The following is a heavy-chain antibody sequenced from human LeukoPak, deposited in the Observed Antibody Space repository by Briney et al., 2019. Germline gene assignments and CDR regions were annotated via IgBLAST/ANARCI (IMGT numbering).Heavy chain of an antibody. V-gene: IGHV1-69*01. J-gene: IGHJ5*02. CDR1: GGTFISYA. D-gene: IGHD3-9*01. CDR2: IIPIFGTA. Sequence: ASVKVSCKASGGTFISYAISWVRQAPGQGLEWMGGIIPIFGTANYAQKFQGRVTITSDESTSTAYMELSSLRSEDTAVYYCARGRKLTYYDILTGPGRFDPWGQGTLVTVSS. CDR3: ARGRKLTYYDILTGPGRFDP.